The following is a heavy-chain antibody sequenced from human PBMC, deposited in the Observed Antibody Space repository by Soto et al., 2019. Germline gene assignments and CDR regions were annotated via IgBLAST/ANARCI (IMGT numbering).Heavy chain of an antibody. Sequence: QVQLVQSGAEVKKPGASVKVSCKASGYTFTSYYMHWVRQAPGQGLEWMGIINPSGGSTSYAQKFQGRVTMTRDTSTSTVYMELSSLRSEDTAVYYCARTLGYCSSTSCYGALGDAFDIWGQGTMVTVSS. D-gene: IGHD2-2*01. CDR2: INPSGGST. V-gene: IGHV1-46*03. J-gene: IGHJ3*02. CDR3: ARTLGYCSSTSCYGALGDAFDI. CDR1: GYTFTSYY.